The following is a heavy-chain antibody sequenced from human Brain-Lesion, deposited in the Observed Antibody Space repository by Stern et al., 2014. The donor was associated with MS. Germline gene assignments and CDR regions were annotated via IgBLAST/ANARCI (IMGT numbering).Heavy chain of an antibody. CDR1: GGSVSSNRYY. CDR3: GRAGLDDTFDV. J-gene: IGHJ3*01. CDR2: IYYSGAT. V-gene: IGHV4-39*02. D-gene: IGHD3/OR15-3a*01. Sequence: VQLVESGPGLVKPSETLSLTCSISGGSVSSNRYYWGWIRQPPGKGLEWIGIIYYSGATFYNPSLKSRVSISMDTSKTHFSLSLSFVTAADTAVYYCGRAGLDDTFDVWGQGTMVTVSS.